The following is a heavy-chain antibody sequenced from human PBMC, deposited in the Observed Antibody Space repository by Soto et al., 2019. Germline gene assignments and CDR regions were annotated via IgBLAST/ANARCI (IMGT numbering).Heavy chain of an antibody. CDR3: ARGSTGYSSSWSRY. CDR1: GGSISSYY. V-gene: IGHV4-4*08. CDR2: IYNSGST. J-gene: IGHJ4*02. D-gene: IGHD6-13*01. Sequence: QVQLQESGPGLVKPSETLSLTCTVSGGSISSYYWSWIRQPPGKGLEWIGYIYNSGSTNYNPSLKSRVTISVDTSKNPFSLELSSVTAADTAVYYCARGSTGYSSSWSRYWGQGTLVTVSS.